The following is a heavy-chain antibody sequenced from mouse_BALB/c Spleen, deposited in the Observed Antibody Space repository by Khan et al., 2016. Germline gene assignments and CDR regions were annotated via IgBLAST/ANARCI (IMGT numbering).Heavy chain of an antibody. CDR1: GYSITSGYY. J-gene: IGHJ4*01. CDR3: ARLRRVYAMDY. V-gene: IGHV3-6*02. CDR2: ISYDGSN. Sequence: EVQLQESGPGLVKPSQSLSLTCSVTGYSITSGYYWNWIRQFPGNNLEWMGYISYDGSNNYNPSLKNRISIARDTSKNQFFLKLNSVTTEDTDTSYGARLRRVYAMDYWGQGTSVTVSS. D-gene: IGHD2-12*01.